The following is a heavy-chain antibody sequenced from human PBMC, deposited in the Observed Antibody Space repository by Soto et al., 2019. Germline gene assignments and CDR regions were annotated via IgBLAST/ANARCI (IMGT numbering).Heavy chain of an antibody. CDR2: ISAYNGNT. D-gene: IGHD4-17*01. CDR3: ARVVDGDYPIYYYYMDV. CDR1: GYTFTSYG. Sequence: ASVKVSCKASGYTFTSYGISWVRQAPGQGLEWMGWISAYNGNTNYAQKHQGRVTMTTDTSTSTAYMELRSLRSDDTSVYYCARVVDGDYPIYYYYMDVWGKGTTVTVSS. J-gene: IGHJ6*03. V-gene: IGHV1-18*01.